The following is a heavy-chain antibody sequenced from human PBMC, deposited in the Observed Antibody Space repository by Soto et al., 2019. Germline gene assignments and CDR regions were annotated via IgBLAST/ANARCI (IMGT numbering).Heavy chain of an antibody. D-gene: IGHD1-26*01. CDR1: GDSISTSSYY. V-gene: IGHV4-39*02. J-gene: IGHJ1*01. CDR2: IYYSGAT. Sequence: NPSETLSLTCDVSGDSISTSSYYWGWIRRPPGKGLEWIASIYYSGATYYNPSLQSRVTISVDTSNNRFSLTLSSLTAADTAVYFCARLAYSGCLQTWGQGSLVTVSS. CDR3: ARLAYSGCLQT.